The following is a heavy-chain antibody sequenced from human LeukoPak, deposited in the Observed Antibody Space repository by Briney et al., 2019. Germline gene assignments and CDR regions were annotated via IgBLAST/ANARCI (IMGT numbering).Heavy chain of an antibody. CDR1: GGSISSSSYY. CDR3: AREGGYSYGDAPLHFDY. D-gene: IGHD5-18*01. Sequence: SETLSLTCTVSGGSISSSSYYWGWIRQPPGKGLEWIGSIYYSGSTYYNPSLKSRVTISVDTSKNQFSLNLSSVTAADTAVYYCAREGGYSYGDAPLHFDYWGQGTLVTVSS. CDR2: IYYSGST. J-gene: IGHJ4*02. V-gene: IGHV4-39*07.